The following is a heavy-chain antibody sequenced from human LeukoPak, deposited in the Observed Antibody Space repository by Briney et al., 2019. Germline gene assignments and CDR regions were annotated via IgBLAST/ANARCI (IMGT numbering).Heavy chain of an antibody. D-gene: IGHD1-7*01. Sequence: GGSLRLSCAASRFSFSDYYMSWIRQAPGRGLEWVSYISSSGDTMFYSDSVKGRFTISRDNGKKSLFLEINSLRAEDAAIYYCARVMGNYASDYWGQGALVTVSS. CDR3: ARVMGNYASDY. V-gene: IGHV3-11*04. CDR1: RFSFSDYY. J-gene: IGHJ4*02. CDR2: ISSSGDTM.